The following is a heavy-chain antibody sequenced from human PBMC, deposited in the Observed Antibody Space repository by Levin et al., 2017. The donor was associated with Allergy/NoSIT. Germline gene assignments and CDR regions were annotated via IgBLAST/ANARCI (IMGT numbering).Heavy chain of an antibody. D-gene: IGHD3-22*01. Sequence: LSLTCAASGFTFSSYWMHWVRQAPGKGLMWVSRINSDESRTSYADSVKGRFTISRDNAKNTLYLQMNSLRAEDTAVYYCARGYYDTSTYTASIWGQGTLVTVSS. J-gene: IGHJ4*02. CDR1: GFTFSSYW. CDR2: INSDESRT. CDR3: ARGYYDTSTYTASI. V-gene: IGHV3-74*01.